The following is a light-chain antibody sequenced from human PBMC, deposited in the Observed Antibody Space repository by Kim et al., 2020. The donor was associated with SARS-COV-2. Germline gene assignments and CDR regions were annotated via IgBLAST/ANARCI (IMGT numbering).Light chain of an antibody. Sequence: PGQTARITCGGNNIGNKSVHWYQQKPGQAPVVVIYFDSDRPSGIPERFSGSNSGNTATLTISRVEAGDEADYYCQVWDSSSDHPGVFGGWTQLTVL. J-gene: IGLJ3*02. CDR1: NIGNKS. CDR2: FDS. V-gene: IGLV3-21*04. CDR3: QVWDSSSDHPGV.